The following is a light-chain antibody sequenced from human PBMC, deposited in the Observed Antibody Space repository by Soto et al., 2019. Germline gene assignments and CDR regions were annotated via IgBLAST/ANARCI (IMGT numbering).Light chain of an antibody. CDR2: GAS. Sequence: EVVLRQSPATLSLSPGEGATLSCRASQSVSSKLAWYQQKPGQAPRLLIYGASTRATGIPARFSGSGSGTEFTLIISSLQSEDSAVYYCQQYNSWLWTFGQGTKVDIK. CDR3: QQYNSWLWT. V-gene: IGKV3-15*01. J-gene: IGKJ1*01. CDR1: QSVSSK.